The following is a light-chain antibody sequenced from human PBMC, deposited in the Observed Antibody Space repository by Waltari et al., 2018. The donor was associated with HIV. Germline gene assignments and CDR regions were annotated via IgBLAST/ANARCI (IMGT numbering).Light chain of an antibody. CDR1: QSLAHTDGNTY. V-gene: IGKV2-30*02. J-gene: IGKJ1*01. CDR3: MQGSHWPPT. Sequence: DLVLTQSPLSLTVSLGQPASLSCRASQSLAHTDGNTYLNWFQQRPGQSPRRLIYTVYIRDSGVPYRFSGSGSDTDFTLKISTVEAEDVGVYYCMQGSHWPPTLGQGTKVEIK. CDR2: TVY.